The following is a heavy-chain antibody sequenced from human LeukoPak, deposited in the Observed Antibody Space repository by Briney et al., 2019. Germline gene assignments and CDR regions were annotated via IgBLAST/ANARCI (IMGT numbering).Heavy chain of an antibody. D-gene: IGHD3-22*01. J-gene: IGHJ3*02. V-gene: IGHV1-18*01. CDR2: ISGYNGNT. CDR3: ARAVSRGAITMIVVVTSRGAFDI. CDR1: GYTFTSYG. Sequence: GASVKVSCKASGYTFTSYGISWVRQARGQGLEWMGWISGYNGNTNNAQKFQGRVTMTRDTSTSTVYMELSSLRSEDTAVYYCARAVSRGAITMIVVVTSRGAFDIWGQGTMVTVSS.